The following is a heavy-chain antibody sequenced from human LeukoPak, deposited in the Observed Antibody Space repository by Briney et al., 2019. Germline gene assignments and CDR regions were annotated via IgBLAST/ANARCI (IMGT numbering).Heavy chain of an antibody. CDR2: IYYSGST. V-gene: IGHV4-38-2*02. CDR1: GYSISSGYY. CDR3: ARVLASSGHYYFDY. D-gene: IGHD6-19*01. Sequence: SETLSLTCTVSGYSISSGYYWDWIRQPPGKGLEWIGSIYYSGSTNYNPSLKSRVTISVDTSKNQFSLKLSSVTAADTAVYYCARVLASSGHYYFDYWGQGTLVTVSS. J-gene: IGHJ4*02.